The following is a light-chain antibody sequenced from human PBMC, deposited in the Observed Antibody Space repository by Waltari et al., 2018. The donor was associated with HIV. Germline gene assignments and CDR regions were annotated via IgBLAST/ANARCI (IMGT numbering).Light chain of an antibody. V-gene: IGLV1-47*01. CDR3: AAWDDSLNGVV. CDR2: RVN. J-gene: IGLJ3*02. CDR1: RSNIGANF. Sequence: QSVLTQPPSTSGTPGQRVTISCSGNRSNIGANFVSWYQQVPGMAPQFLIYRVNERPSGVPDRFAGSKSGTSASLAISRLRAEDEADYFCAAWDDSLNGVVFGAGTKLTVL.